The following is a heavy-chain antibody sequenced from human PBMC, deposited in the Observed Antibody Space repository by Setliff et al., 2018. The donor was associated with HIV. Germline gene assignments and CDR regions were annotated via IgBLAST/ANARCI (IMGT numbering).Heavy chain of an antibody. CDR3: GRENPGDY. CDR1: GGSISSSDYY. CDR2: IHYTGRS. J-gene: IGHJ4*02. Sequence: PSETLSLTCTVSGGSISSSDYYWGWIRQPPGKGLEWIGSIHYTGRSFHNPSLKSRITISVYTSKNQFSLKLSSVTAADTAVYYCGRENPGDYWGQGTLVTVSS. D-gene: IGHD3-10*01. V-gene: IGHV4-39*01.